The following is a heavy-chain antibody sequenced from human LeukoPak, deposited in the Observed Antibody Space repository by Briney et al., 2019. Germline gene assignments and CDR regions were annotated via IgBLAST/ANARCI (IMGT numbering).Heavy chain of an antibody. CDR2: IKSKADGGAT. J-gene: IGHJ4*02. Sequence: GGSLRLSCAVSGFTFTNAWMSWVRQAPGKGLEWVCRIKSKADGGATDYAAPRKGRFTISRDDSKNLLHLQMESPKTEDTALYYCVTDSTITPIVYGRGDYWGFFDYWGRRTLVTVSS. CDR3: VTDSTITPIVYGRGDYWGFFDY. V-gene: IGHV3-15*01. CDR1: GFTFTNAW. D-gene: IGHD2-21*01.